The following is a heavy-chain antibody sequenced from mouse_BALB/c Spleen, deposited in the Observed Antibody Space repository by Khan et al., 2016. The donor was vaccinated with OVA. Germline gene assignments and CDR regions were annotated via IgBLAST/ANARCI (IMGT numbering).Heavy chain of an antibody. J-gene: IGHJ3*01. CDR2: ISYDGSN. CDR1: GYSITSGYY. D-gene: IGHD2-1*01. V-gene: IGHV3-6*02. CDR3: ASKSYGKGAY. Sequence: EVQLQESGPGLVKPSQSLSLTCSVTGYSITSGYYWSWIRQFPGNRLECMGYISYDGSNNYNPSLKNRISITRDTSKKQFFLKLNSVTTEDTATYYCASKSYGKGAYWGQGTLVTVSA.